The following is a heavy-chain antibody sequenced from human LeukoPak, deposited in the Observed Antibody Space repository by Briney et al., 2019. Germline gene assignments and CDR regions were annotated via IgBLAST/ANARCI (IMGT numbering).Heavy chain of an antibody. CDR3: ATVFSSSWYFLDY. CDR2: FDPEDGET. D-gene: IGHD6-13*01. CDR1: GYTLTELP. V-gene: IGHV1-24*01. Sequence: ASVKVSCKVSGYTLTELPMHWVRQAPGKGLEWMGGFDPEDGETIYAQKFQGRVTMTEDTSTDTAYMELSSLRSEDTAVYYCATVFSSSWYFLDYWGQGTLVTVSS. J-gene: IGHJ4*02.